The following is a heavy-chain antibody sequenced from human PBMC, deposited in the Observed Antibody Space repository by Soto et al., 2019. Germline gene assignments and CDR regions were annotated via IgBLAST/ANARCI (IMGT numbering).Heavy chain of an antibody. CDR3: AKDRNSLRKWLGESPVEYYFDY. CDR2: ISGSGGST. D-gene: IGHD3-10*01. Sequence: GGSLRLSCAASGFTFSSYAMSWVRQAPGKGLEWVSAISGSGGSTYYADSVKGRFTISRDNSKNTLYLQMNSLRAEDTAVYYCAKDRNSLRKWLGESPVEYYFDYWGQGTLVTVSS. V-gene: IGHV3-23*01. CDR1: GFTFSSYA. J-gene: IGHJ4*02.